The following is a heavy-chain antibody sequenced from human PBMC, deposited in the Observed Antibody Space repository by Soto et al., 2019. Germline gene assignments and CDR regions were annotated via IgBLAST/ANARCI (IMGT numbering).Heavy chain of an antibody. Sequence: PGESLKISCQGSGYSFNKYWIGWVRQMPGKGLEWMGIIYPDDSDTRYSPSFQGQDTISADKSISAVYLQWSSLRTSDTATYYCARPLTSGGPMKYYYDMDIWGPGTTVTVSS. CDR2: IYPDDSDT. J-gene: IGHJ6*02. CDR3: ARPLTSGGPMKYYYDMDI. D-gene: IGHD3-9*01. CDR1: GYSFNKYW. V-gene: IGHV5-51*01.